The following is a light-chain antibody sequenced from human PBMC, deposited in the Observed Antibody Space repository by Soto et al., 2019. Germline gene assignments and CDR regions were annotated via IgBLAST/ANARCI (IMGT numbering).Light chain of an antibody. CDR2: AAS. CDR1: QPIANY. CDR3: QQSAKIPRT. V-gene: IGKV1-39*01. J-gene: IGKJ1*01. Sequence: DIQMTQSPSSLSASVGDRVTIACRASQPIANYVSWYQQKPGKPPKSLIYAASTLQSGVSPRFSGSGSGTEFTLPIPSLRPEDSAVYYCQQSAKIPRTFGQGTKVEI.